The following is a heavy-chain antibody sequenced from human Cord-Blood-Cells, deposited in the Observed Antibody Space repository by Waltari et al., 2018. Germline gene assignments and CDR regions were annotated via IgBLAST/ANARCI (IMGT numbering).Heavy chain of an antibody. CDR1: GFTFSSYS. CDR2: MSSSSSTI. CDR3: ARDLGLAALAFDI. D-gene: IGHD6-6*01. V-gene: IGHV3-48*02. Sequence: EVQLVESGGGLVQPGGSLRLSCAASGFTFSSYSMNWVRQAPGKGLEGFSYMSSSSSTIYYAYSVKGRFTISIDNAKNSLYLQMNSLRDEDTAVYYCARDLGLAALAFDIWGQGTMVTVSS. J-gene: IGHJ3*02.